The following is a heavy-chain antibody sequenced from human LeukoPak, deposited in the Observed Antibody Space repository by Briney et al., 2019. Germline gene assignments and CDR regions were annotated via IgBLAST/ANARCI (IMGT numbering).Heavy chain of an antibody. J-gene: IGHJ4*02. Sequence: ASVKVSCKASGYTFTSYAMNWVRQAPGQGLEWMGWINTNTGNPTYAQGFTGRFVFSLDTSVSTAYLQISSLKAEDTAVYYCARTKKRAAAGTGGVFDYWGQGTLVTVSS. V-gene: IGHV7-4-1*02. CDR1: GYTFTSYA. CDR2: INTNTGNP. CDR3: ARTKKRAAAGTGGVFDY. D-gene: IGHD6-13*01.